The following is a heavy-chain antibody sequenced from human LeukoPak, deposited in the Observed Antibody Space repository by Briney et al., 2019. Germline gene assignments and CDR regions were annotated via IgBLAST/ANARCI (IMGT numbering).Heavy chain of an antibody. CDR1: GFTFSSYG. V-gene: IGHV3-30*18. J-gene: IGHJ6*02. CDR2: ISYDGSNK. CDR3: AKDQSYSAYYYYYGMDV. Sequence: GRSLRLSCAASGFTFSSYGMHWVRQAPGKGLEWVAVISYDGSNKYYADSVKGRFTISRDNSKNTLHLRMNSLRAEDTAVYYCAKDQSYSAYYYYYGMDVWGQGTTVTVSS. D-gene: IGHD4-11*01.